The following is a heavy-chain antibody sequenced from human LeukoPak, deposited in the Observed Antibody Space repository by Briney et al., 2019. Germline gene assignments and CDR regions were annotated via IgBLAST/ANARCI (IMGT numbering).Heavy chain of an antibody. Sequence: GGSLRLSCVASGFTFSKYSMAWVRQAPGKGLEWVSYITTSSSYIYYADSMQGRFTISRDNAKNSLYLQINNLRAEDTAVYFCARRDYYFYSMDVWGKGTTVTVSS. CDR2: ITTSSSYI. V-gene: IGHV3-21*01. CDR3: ARRDYYFYSMDV. CDR1: GFTFSKYS. J-gene: IGHJ6*03.